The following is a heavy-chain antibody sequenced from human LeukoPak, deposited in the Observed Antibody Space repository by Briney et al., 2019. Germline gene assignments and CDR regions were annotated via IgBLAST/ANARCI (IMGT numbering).Heavy chain of an antibody. CDR3: ARALWFGERHEYYFDY. CDR1: GGTFSSYA. D-gene: IGHD3-10*01. CDR2: IIPIFDTA. J-gene: IGHJ4*02. Sequence: AASVKVSCKASGGTFSSYAISWVRQAPGQGLEWMGGIIPIFDTANYAQKFQGRVTITADESTSTAYMELSSLRSEDTAVYYCARALWFGERHEYYFDYWGQGTLVTVSS. V-gene: IGHV1-69*13.